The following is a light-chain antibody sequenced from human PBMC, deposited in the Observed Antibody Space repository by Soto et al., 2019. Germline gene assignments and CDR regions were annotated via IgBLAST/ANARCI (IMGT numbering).Light chain of an antibody. CDR1: SSNIGTNY. V-gene: IGLV1-47*02. Sequence: QSALTQPPSASGTPGQRVTISCSGSSSNIGTNYVYWYQQLPGTAPKLLIYSNNQRPPGVPDRFSGSKSGTSASLAISGLRSEDEGDYHCAAWDDSLSGSYVFGTGTKVTVL. CDR2: SNN. CDR3: AAWDDSLSGSYV. J-gene: IGLJ1*01.